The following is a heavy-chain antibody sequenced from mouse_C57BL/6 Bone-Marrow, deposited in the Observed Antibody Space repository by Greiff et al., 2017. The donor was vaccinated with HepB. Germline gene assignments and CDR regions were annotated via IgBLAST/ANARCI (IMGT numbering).Heavy chain of an antibody. J-gene: IGHJ4*01. CDR1: GFSLTSYG. CDR2: IWSGGST. CDR3: ARVITTVVATDYAMDY. D-gene: IGHD1-1*01. V-gene: IGHV2-2*01. Sequence: QVQLQQSGPGLVQPSQSLSITCTVSGFSLTSYGVHWVRQSPGKGLEWLGVIWSGGSTDYNAAFISRLSISKDNSKSQVFFKMNSLQADDTAIYYCARVITTVVATDYAMDYWGQGTSVTVSS.